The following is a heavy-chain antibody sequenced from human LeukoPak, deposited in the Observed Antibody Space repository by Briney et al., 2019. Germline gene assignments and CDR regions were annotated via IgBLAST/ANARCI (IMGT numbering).Heavy chain of an antibody. J-gene: IGHJ4*02. CDR2: ISYHGSTE. CDR3: ARDMRDSAQSRYFYGYEFDY. CDR1: GFTFSRFA. Sequence: PGRSLRLSCAASGFTFSRFAMHWVRQAPGKGLEWVAVISYHGSTEYYEDSVKGRFTISRDNSNNKLYLQMNSLRVEDTAVYYCARDMRDSAQSRYFYGYEFDYWGQGTLVTVSS. D-gene: IGHD5-18*01. V-gene: IGHV3-30-3*01.